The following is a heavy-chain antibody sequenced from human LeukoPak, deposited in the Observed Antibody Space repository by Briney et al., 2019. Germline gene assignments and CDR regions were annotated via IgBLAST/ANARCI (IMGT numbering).Heavy chain of an antibody. D-gene: IGHD3-22*01. CDR3: AKDKEAYYDSSGYFDY. V-gene: IGHV3-9*01. J-gene: IGHJ4*02. Sequence: GGSLRLSCAASGFTFDDYAMHWVRQAPGKGLEWVSGISWNSGSIGYADSVKGRFTISRDNAKNSLYLQMNSLRAEDTALHYCAKDKEAYYDSSGYFDYWGQGTLVTVSS. CDR1: GFTFDDYA. CDR2: ISWNSGSI.